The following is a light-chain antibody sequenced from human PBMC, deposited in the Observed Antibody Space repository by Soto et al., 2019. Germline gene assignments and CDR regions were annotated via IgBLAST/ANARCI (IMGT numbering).Light chain of an antibody. V-gene: IGKV2-28*01. CDR2: LGS. J-gene: IGKJ1*01. Sequence: EIVMTQPPLSLSVTPGEPASISCRSSQSLLHTNGYNYLDWYLQKPGQSPQLLIYLGSNRSSGVPDRFSGSGSGTDLTLRISRVEAEDVGVYYCMQALQSPRTFGQGTKVEIK. CDR1: QSLLHTNGYNY. CDR3: MQALQSPRT.